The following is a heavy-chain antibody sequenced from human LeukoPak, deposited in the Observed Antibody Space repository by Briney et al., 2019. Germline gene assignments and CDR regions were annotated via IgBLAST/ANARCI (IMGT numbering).Heavy chain of an antibody. J-gene: IGHJ4*02. CDR2: VRSKANAYAT. CDR3: TRWPLNGPPFDY. D-gene: IGHD5-12*01. Sequence: GGSLRLSCVGSGFTFSDSAIHGVRLAPGKGLEGVGRVRSKANAYATTYPASMKGRFTISREESKNTTYLQMNSLKTEDTAVYLCTRWPLNGPPFDYWGQGTLVTVSS. V-gene: IGHV3-73*01. CDR1: GFTFSDSA.